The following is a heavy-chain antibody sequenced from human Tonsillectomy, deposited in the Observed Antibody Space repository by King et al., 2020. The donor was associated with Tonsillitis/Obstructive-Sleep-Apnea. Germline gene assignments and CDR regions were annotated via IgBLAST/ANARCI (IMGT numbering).Heavy chain of an antibody. CDR2: ISYDGSN. D-gene: IGHD5-18*01. J-gene: IGHJ6*02. V-gene: IGHV3-30*04. Sequence: VQLVESRGGVVQPGRSLRLSCAASGFTFSSYAMHWVRQAPGKGLEWVAVISYDGSNNSVKGRFTISRDNSKNTLYLQMNSLRAEDTAVYYCARDLTDTVGGMDVWGQGTTVTVSS. CDR1: GFTFSSYA. CDR3: ARDLTDTVGGMDV.